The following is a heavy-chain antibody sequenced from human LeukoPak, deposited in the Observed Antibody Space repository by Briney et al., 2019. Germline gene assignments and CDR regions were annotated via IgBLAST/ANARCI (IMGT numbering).Heavy chain of an antibody. CDR3: ARGATVTKFTPRDYYYYMDV. CDR2: IIPIFGTA. CDR1: GGTFSSYA. V-gene: IGHV1-69*06. D-gene: IGHD4-17*01. J-gene: IGHJ6*03. Sequence: GSSVKVSCKASGGTFSSYAISWVRQAPGQGLEWMGGIIPIFGTANYAQKFQGRVTITADKSTSTAYMELSSLRSEDTAVYYCARGATVTKFTPRDYYYYMDVWGKGTTVTVSS.